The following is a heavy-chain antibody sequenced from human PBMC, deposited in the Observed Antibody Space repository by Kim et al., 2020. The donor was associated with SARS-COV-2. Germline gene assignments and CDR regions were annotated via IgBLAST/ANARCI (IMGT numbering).Heavy chain of an antibody. J-gene: IGHJ5*02. CDR1: GGSISSSSYY. V-gene: IGHV4-39*01. Sequence: SETLSLTCTVSGGSISSSSYYWGWIRQPPGKGLEWIGSIYYSGSTYYNPSLKSRVTLSVDTSKNQFSLKLSSVTAADTAVYYCARHPGGYSYVNWFDHWGQGTLVTVSS. CDR2: IYYSGST. CDR3: ARHPGGYSYVNWFDH. D-gene: IGHD5-18*01.